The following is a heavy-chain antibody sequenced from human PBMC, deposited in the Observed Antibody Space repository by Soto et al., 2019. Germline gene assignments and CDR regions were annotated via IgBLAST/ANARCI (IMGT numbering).Heavy chain of an antibody. Sequence: LRLSCAASGFTVSSNYMSWVRQAPGKGLEWVSVIYSGGSTYYADSVKGRFTISRDNSKNTLYLQMNSLRAEDTAVYYCAREGVFDLYYFDYWGQGTLVTVSS. J-gene: IGHJ4*02. CDR2: IYSGGST. CDR1: GFTVSSNY. CDR3: AREGVFDLYYFDY. V-gene: IGHV3-66*01. D-gene: IGHD3-9*01.